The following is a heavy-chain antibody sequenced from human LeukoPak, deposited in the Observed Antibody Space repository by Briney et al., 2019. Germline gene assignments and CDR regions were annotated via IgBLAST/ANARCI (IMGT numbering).Heavy chain of an antibody. V-gene: IGHV1-8*01. CDR3: ARAMPITMVRGYGMDV. Sequence: ASVKVSCKASGYTFTSYDINWVRQATGQGFEWMGWMNPNSGNTGYAQKFQGRVTMTRNTSISTAYMELSSLRSEDTAVYYCARAMPITMVRGYGMDVWGQGTTVTVSS. CDR2: MNPNSGNT. J-gene: IGHJ6*02. CDR1: GYTFTSYD. D-gene: IGHD3-10*01.